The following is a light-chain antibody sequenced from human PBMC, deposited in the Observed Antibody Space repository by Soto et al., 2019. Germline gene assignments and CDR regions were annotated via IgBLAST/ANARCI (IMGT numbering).Light chain of an antibody. J-gene: IGLJ1*01. CDR3: QSYDTPVYV. Sequence: QSVLTQPPSVSGAPGQRVTISCTGSSSNIGAGYDVHWYQQLPGAAPKLLIYGNSNRLSGVPDRFSGSRSGTSASLAITGLQPEDEADYYCQSYDTPVYVFGGGTKLTVL. CDR1: SSNIGAGYD. V-gene: IGLV1-40*01. CDR2: GNS.